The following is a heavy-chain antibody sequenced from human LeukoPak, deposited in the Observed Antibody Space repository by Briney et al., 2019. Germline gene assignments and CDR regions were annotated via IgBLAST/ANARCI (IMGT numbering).Heavy chain of an antibody. CDR1: GFTFSSYA. D-gene: IGHD6-19*01. CDR2: ISGNGGAT. Sequence: PGGSLRLSCAASGFTFSSYAMSWVRRAPGKGLEWVSAISGNGGATYHADSVKGRFTISRDNSKNTLYLQMNSLRAEDTAVYYCANSYSSGSFDYWGQGTLVTVSS. V-gene: IGHV3-23*01. J-gene: IGHJ4*02. CDR3: ANSYSSGSFDY.